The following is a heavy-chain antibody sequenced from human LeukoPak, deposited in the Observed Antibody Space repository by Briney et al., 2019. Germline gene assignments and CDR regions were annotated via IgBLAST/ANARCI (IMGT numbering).Heavy chain of an antibody. CDR2: MNANSGTT. J-gene: IGHJ6*03. V-gene: IGHV1-8*01. CDR3: ARRAESPYYYYYYMDV. Sequence: ASVKVSCKASGCTFTSYEIMWVRQATGQGLEWMGWMNANSGTTHYAQNFQGRVTMTRNTPTSTAYMELSRLRSEDTGVYYCARRAESPYYYYYYMDVWGKGTTVTVSS. CDR1: GCTFTSYE.